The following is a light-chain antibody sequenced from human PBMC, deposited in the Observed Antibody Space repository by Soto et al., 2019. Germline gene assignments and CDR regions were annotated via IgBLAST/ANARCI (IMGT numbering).Light chain of an antibody. CDR3: QEYKTAPFI. Sequence: DIQMTQSPSSLSAFVGDRVTITCRASQGISNYLAWYQQKPGRVPTLLIYAASTLRSGVPSRFSGSGFGTDFTLTISSLQPEDVASYYCQEYKTAPFIFGPGTKVDIK. CDR1: QGISNY. CDR2: AAS. J-gene: IGKJ3*01. V-gene: IGKV1-27*01.